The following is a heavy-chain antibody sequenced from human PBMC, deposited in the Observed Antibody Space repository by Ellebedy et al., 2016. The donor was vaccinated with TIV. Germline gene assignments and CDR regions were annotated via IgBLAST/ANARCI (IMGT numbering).Heavy chain of an antibody. J-gene: IGHJ6*03. D-gene: IGHD6-13*01. V-gene: IGHV4-34*01. CDR2: INHSGST. CDR3: ARGRGKVYSSSWYHYYYYMDV. Sequence: SETLSLTXAVYGGSFSGYYWSWIRQPPGKGLEWIGEINHSGSTNYNPSLKSRVTISVDTSKNQFSLKLSSVTAADTAVYYCARGRGKVYSSSWYHYYYYMDVWGKGTTVTVSS. CDR1: GGSFSGYY.